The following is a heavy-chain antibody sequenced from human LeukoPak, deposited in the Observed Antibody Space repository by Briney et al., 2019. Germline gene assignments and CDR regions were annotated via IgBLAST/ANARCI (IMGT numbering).Heavy chain of an antibody. CDR2: IYYSGST. J-gene: IGHJ2*01. Sequence: PSETLSLTCTVSGGSISSSSYYWGWIRQPPGKGLEWIGSIYYSGSTYYNPSLKSRVTISVDTSKNQFSLKLSSVTAADTAVYYCARTITMIVVVITPVWYFDLWGRGTLVTVSS. CDR3: ARTITMIVVVITPVWYFDL. V-gene: IGHV4-39*07. CDR1: GGSISSSSYY. D-gene: IGHD3-22*01.